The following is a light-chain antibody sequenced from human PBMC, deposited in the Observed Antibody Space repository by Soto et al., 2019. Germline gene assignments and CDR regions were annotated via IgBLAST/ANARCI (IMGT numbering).Light chain of an antibody. CDR2: EVS. CDR3: SSYAGSKNFVV. V-gene: IGLV2-14*01. J-gene: IGLJ2*01. Sequence: QSALTQPASVSGSPGQSITISCTGTSSDVGGFNYVSWYQHHPGKVPKLMIYEVSNRPSGVSNRFSGSKSGNTASLTISGLQAEDEGDYYCSSYAGSKNFVVFGGGTKVTVL. CDR1: SSDVGGFNY.